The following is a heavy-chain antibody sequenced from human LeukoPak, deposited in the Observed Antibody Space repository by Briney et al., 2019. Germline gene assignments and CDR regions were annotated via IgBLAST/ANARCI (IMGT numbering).Heavy chain of an antibody. CDR1: GFTFSDYY. CDR3: ARAVAGTATYYYYYGMDA. J-gene: IGHJ6*02. Sequence: GGSLRLSCAASGFTFSDYYMSWIRQAPGKGLEWVSYISRSGSSIYYEDSVKGRFTISRDNAKNSLYLQMNSLRAEDTAVYYCARAVAGTATYYYYYGMDAWGQGTTVTVSS. V-gene: IGHV3-11*04. D-gene: IGHD6-19*01. CDR2: ISRSGSSI.